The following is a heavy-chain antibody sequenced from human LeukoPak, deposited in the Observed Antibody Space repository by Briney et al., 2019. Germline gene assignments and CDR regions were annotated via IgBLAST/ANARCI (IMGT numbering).Heavy chain of an antibody. CDR3: ARGVYSSGWPNWFDP. CDR2: IYYSGSP. CDR1: GGSINSYY. V-gene: IGHV4-59*12. Sequence: SETLSLTCTVSGGSINSYYWSWIRQPPGKGLEWIGYIYYSGSPNYNPSLKSRVTISVDTSKNQFSLKLSSVTAADTAVYYCARGVYSSGWPNWFDPWGQGTLVTVSS. J-gene: IGHJ5*02. D-gene: IGHD6-19*01.